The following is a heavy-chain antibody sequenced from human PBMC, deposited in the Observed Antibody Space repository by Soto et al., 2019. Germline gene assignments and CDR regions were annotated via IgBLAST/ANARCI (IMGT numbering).Heavy chain of an antibody. CDR2: MNPNSGNT. Sequence: ASVKVSCKASGYTFTSYDINWVRQATGQGLEWMGWMNPNSGNTGYAQKFQGRVTMTRNTSISTAYMELSSLRSEDTAVYYCARGPYDFWSGYPYYFDYWGQGTLVTV. J-gene: IGHJ4*02. CDR3: ARGPYDFWSGYPYYFDY. V-gene: IGHV1-8*01. D-gene: IGHD3-3*01. CDR1: GYTFTSYD.